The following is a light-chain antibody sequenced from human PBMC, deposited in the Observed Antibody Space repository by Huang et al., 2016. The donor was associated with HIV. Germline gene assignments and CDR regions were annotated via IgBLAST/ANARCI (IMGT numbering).Light chain of an antibody. CDR3: QQYDKWPPGLT. CDR1: QNVRNN. Sequence: EIMMTQSPATLSVSPGGRATLSCRASQNVRNNLAWYQQKTGQAPRLLIYETSTRASGIPARFSGSGSATDFTLTISGLQSEEFAIYYCQQYDKWPPGLTFGGGTKVEI. V-gene: IGKV3D-15*01. J-gene: IGKJ4*01. CDR2: ETS.